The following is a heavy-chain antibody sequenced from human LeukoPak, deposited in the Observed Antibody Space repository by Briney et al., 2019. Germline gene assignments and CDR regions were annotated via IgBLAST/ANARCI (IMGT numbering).Heavy chain of an antibody. Sequence: GASVKVSCKASGYTFTSYGISWVRQAPGQGLEWMGWISAYNGNTNYAQKLQGRVTMTTDTSTSTAYMELRSLRSDDTAVYYCARIYDFWSGYYTGGDNWFDPWGQGTLVTVSS. CDR3: ARIYDFWSGYYTGGDNWFDP. CDR1: GYTFTSYG. CDR2: ISAYNGNT. J-gene: IGHJ5*02. V-gene: IGHV1-18*01. D-gene: IGHD3-3*01.